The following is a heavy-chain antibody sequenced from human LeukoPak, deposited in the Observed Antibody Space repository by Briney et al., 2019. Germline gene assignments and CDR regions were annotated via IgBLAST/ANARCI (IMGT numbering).Heavy chain of an antibody. J-gene: IGHJ2*01. D-gene: IGHD3-10*01. CDR3: AREPRVIGEWYFDF. CDR1: GLTLSNYW. V-gene: IGHV3-74*03. CDR2: MNYDGSST. Sequence: PGGSLRLSCAASGLTLSNYWMHWVRQAPGKGLVWVSRMNYDGSSTTYADSVKGRFTISRDNAKNTLYLQMNSLRAEDTAVYYCAREPRVIGEWYFDFGGRGPLVTVAS.